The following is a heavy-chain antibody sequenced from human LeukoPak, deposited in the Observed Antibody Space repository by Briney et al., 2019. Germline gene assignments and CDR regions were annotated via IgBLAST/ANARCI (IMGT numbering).Heavy chain of an antibody. J-gene: IGHJ3*02. CDR3: AKETRNWNYPALGGAFDI. CDR2: ISYDGSNK. V-gene: IGHV3-30-3*01. Sequence: PGGSLRLSCAASGFTFSSYAMHWVRQAPGKGLEWVAVISYDGSNKYYADSVKGRFTISRDNSKNTLYLQMNSLRAEDAAVYYCAKETRNWNYPALGGAFDIWGQGTMVTVSS. D-gene: IGHD1-7*01. CDR1: GFTFSSYA.